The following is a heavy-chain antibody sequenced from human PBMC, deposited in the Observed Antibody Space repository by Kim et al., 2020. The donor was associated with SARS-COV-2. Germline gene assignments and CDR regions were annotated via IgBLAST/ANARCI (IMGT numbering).Heavy chain of an antibody. V-gene: IGHV4-59*08. Sequence: SETLSLTCTVSGGSISSYYWSWIRQPPGKGLEWIGYIYYSGSTNYNPSLKSRVTISVDTSKNQFSLKLSSVTAADTAVYYCARHVARIVVLASRSPLDVWGRETAVTVSS. CDR1: GGSISSYY. J-gene: IGHJ6*04. CDR2: IYYSGST. CDR3: ARHVARIVVLASRSPLDV. D-gene: IGHD3-22*01.